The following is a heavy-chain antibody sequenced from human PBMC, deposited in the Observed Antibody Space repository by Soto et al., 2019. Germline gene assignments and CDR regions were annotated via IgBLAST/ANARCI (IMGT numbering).Heavy chain of an antibody. Sequence: PGESLKISCKGSGYSFTSYWIGWVRQMPGKGLEWMGIIYPGDSDTRYSPSFQGQVTIPADKSISTAYLQWSSLKASDTAMYYCARQRGREGVTRRYYYYYGMDVWGQGTTVTVSS. V-gene: IGHV5-51*01. CDR3: ARQRGREGVTRRYYYYYGMDV. D-gene: IGHD3-10*01. CDR2: IYPGDSDT. J-gene: IGHJ6*02. CDR1: GYSFTSYW.